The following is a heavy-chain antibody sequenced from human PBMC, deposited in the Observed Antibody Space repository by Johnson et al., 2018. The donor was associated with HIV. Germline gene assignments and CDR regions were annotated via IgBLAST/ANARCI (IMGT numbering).Heavy chain of an antibody. CDR1: GFTFSDYY. V-gene: IGHV3-11*04. J-gene: IGHJ3*02. D-gene: IGHD4-17*01. CDR2: ISSSGSTI. CDR3: ARDPPVTTTHNAFDI. Sequence: QVQLVESGGGLVQPGASLRLSCAASGFTFSDYYMSWIRQAPGKGLEWVSYISSSGSTIYYADSVKGRFTISRDNAKNSLYLQMNSLRAEDTAVYYCARDPPVTTTHNAFDIWGQGTMVTVSS.